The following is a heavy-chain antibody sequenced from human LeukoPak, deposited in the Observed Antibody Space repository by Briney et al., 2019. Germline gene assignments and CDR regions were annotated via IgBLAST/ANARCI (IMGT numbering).Heavy chain of an antibody. V-gene: IGHV3-64*01. Sequence: GGSLRLSCAASGFTFSSYAMHWVRQAPGKGLEYVSAISSNGGSTYYANSVKGRFTISRDNSKNTLYLQMGSLRAEDMAVYYCVKRWTGTTIGQQDYWGQGTLVTVSS. J-gene: IGHJ4*02. CDR3: VKRWTGTTIGQQDY. D-gene: IGHD1-1*01. CDR2: ISSNGGST. CDR1: GFTFSSYA.